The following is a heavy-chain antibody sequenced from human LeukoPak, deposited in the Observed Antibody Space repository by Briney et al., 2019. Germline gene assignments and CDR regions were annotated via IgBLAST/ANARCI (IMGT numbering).Heavy chain of an antibody. V-gene: IGHV4-31*03. CDR2: IYYSGST. CDR3: ARSGYYSYGMDV. D-gene: IGHD3-3*01. J-gene: IGHJ6*02. Sequence: PSETLSLTCTVSGGSISSGGYYWSWTRQHPGKGLEWIGYIYYSGSTYYNPSLKSRVTISVDTSKNQFSLKLSSVTAADTAVYYCARSGYYSYGMDVWGQGTTVTVSS. CDR1: GGSISSGGYY.